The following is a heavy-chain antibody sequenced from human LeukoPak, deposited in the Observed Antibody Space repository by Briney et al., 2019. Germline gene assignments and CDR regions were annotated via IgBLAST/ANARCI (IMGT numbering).Heavy chain of an antibody. J-gene: IGHJ4*02. CDR3: ARESGASSPFGF. CDR1: GGSILTTNW. V-gene: IGHV4-4*02. CDR2: VHLSGTS. D-gene: IGHD1-26*01. Sequence: SETLSLTCAVSGGSILTTNWWSWVRQPPGKGLEWIGEVHLSGTSNYNPSLKSRVSMSIDKSKNQLSLKLTSVTAADTAMYYCARESGASSPFGFWGQGTLVTVSS.